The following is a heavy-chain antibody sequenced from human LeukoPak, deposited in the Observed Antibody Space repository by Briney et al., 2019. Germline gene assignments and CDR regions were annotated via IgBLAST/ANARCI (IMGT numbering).Heavy chain of an antibody. V-gene: IGHV1-8*01. CDR1: GYTFISYD. D-gene: IGHD3-22*01. CDR3: ARGLYYYDSSGRTPYDH. J-gene: IGHJ4*02. CDR2: MNPNSGIT. Sequence: GASVKVSCKASGYTFISYDINWVRLATGQGLEWMGWMNPNSGITGYAQKFQGRVTMTRDTSISTAYMELSSLKSEDTAVYYCARGLYYYDSSGRTPYDHWGQGTLVTVSS.